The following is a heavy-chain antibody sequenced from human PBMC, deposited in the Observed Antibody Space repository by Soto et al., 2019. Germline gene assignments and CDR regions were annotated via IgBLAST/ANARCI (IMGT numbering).Heavy chain of an antibody. J-gene: IGHJ4*02. CDR1: GGSVTGASYY. CDR3: ARDQGIAVAVFDY. CDR2: IYYSGST. D-gene: IGHD6-19*01. Sequence: SETLSLTCAVSGGSVTGASYYWSWIRQPPGKGLEWIGYIYYSGSTNYNPSLKSRVTISVDTSKNQISLKLNSVTAADTAVYYCARDQGIAVAVFDYWGQGTLVTVSS. V-gene: IGHV4-61*01.